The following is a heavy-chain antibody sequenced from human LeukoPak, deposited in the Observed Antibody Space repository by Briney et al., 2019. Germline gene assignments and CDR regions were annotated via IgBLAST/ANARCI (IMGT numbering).Heavy chain of an antibody. CDR1: GYTFTSNY. CDR2: ISPSGGST. V-gene: IGHV1-46*01. CDR3: ARDAPYYSNFYYYYYTDV. J-gene: IGHJ6*03. Sequence: ASVKVSCKAFGYTFTSNYMHWVRQAPGQGPEWMGVISPSGGSTTYAQKFQGRVTLTRDMSTSTDYLELSSLRSEDTAVYYCARDAPYYSNFYYYYYTDVWGKGTTVTVSS. D-gene: IGHD4-11*01.